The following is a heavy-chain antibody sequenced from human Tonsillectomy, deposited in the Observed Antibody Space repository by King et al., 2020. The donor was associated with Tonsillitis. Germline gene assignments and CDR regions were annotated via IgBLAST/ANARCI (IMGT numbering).Heavy chain of an antibody. J-gene: IGHJ4*02. V-gene: IGHV3-33*08. D-gene: IGHD2-2*02. Sequence: VQLVESGGGVVQPGRSLSLSCAASGLTLSTYGVHWVRQAPGKGLEWVAVVWSDGSSSYYADSVKGRFTISRDNSTNTVFLQMNSLRAEDTALYYCARDSCSRTSCYIDYWGQGTLVTVSS. CDR3: ARDSCSRTSCYIDY. CDR2: VWSDGSSS. CDR1: GLTLSTYG.